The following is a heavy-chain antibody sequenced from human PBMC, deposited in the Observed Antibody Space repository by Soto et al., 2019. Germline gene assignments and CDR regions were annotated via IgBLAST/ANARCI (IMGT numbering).Heavy chain of an antibody. CDR3: ARRGPGTYFDY. CDR1: GFTFSSYA. V-gene: IGHV3-23*01. CDR2: ISGSGDST. Sequence: EVQLLESGGGLVQPGGSLRLSCAGSGFTFSSYAMRWVRQAPGKGLEWVSAISGSGDSTYYTDSVKGRFTISRDNSKNTLYPQMNSLRAEDTAVYYCARRGPGTYFDYWGQGTLVTASS. D-gene: IGHD6-13*01. J-gene: IGHJ4*02.